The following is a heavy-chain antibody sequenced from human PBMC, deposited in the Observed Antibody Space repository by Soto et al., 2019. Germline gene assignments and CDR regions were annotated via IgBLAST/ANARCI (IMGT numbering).Heavy chain of an antibody. Sequence: GGSLRLSCAASGFTFSSYAMHWVRQAPGKGLEWVAVISYDGSNKYYADSVKGRFTISRDNSKNTLYLQMNSLRAEDTAVYYGAKVSSYGSGSYYYCYYYGIDVWGQGTTVTVSS. J-gene: IGHJ6*02. CDR2: ISYDGSNK. CDR3: AKVSSYGSGSYYYCYYYGIDV. D-gene: IGHD3-10*01. CDR1: GFTFSSYA. V-gene: IGHV3-30*04.